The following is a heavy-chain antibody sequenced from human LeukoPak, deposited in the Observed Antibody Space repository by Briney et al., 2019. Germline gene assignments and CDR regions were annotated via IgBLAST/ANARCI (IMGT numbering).Heavy chain of an antibody. D-gene: IGHD3-9*01. CDR2: INPNSGGT. V-gene: IGHV1-2*06. CDR3: ASNYDILTGYFRGAFDI. Sequence: ASVKVSCKASGYTFTGYYMHWVRQAPGQGLEWMGRINPNSGGTNYAQKFQGRVTMTRDTSISTVYMELSRLRSDDTAVYYCASNYDILTGYFRGAFDIWGQGTMVTVSS. J-gene: IGHJ3*02. CDR1: GYTFTGYY.